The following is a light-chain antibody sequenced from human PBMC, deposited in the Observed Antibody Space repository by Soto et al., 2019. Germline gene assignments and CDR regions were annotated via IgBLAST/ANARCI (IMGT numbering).Light chain of an antibody. CDR1: QGVSSN. V-gene: IGKV3-15*01. Sequence: EIVLTHSPGTLSLSPGERATVSCRASQGVSSNLAWYQQKPGQAPRLLIYGASTRASGIPARFSGSGSGTEFTLTISSLQSEDFAVYYCQQYNNWPETFGQGTKVDI. J-gene: IGKJ1*01. CDR3: QQYNNWPET. CDR2: GAS.